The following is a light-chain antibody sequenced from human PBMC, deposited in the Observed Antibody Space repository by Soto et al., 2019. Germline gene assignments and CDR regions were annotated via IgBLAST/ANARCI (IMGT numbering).Light chain of an antibody. J-gene: IGKJ4*01. Sequence: DIVMTQSPNSLAVSLGERATLNCKSSQSVLYTSNNKNYLAWYQQKPRQPPKLLIYWASTRESGVPDRFSGSGSGTDYTLTISSLQAGDGAVYYCQQYYSTPLTFGGGTKVEIK. CDR3: QQYYSTPLT. CDR1: QSVLYTSNNKNY. V-gene: IGKV4-1*01. CDR2: WAS.